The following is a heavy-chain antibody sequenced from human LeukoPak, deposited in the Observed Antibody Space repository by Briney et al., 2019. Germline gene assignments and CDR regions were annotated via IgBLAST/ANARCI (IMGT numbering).Heavy chain of an antibody. J-gene: IGHJ4*02. CDR1: GGSTTDYF. V-gene: IGHV4-4*07. Sequence: PSETLSLTCTVSGGSTTDYFWSWIRQPAGKGLEWIGRIYSSGSTNYNASLKSRVTMSVDTSKNQFSLKLSSVTAADTAVYYCASFPGYIKPSDYWGQGTLVTVSS. CDR3: ASFPGYIKPSDY. D-gene: IGHD3-16*02. CDR2: IYSSGST.